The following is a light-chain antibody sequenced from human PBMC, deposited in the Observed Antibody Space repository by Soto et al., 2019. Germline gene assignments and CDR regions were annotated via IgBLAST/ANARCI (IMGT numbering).Light chain of an antibody. CDR2: GTS. Sequence: EIVLTQSPGTLSLSPGERATLPCRASQSFRSSYLAWYHLKAGQAPRLVIYGTSSSATGIPDRFSGSGCGTDFTLTISRQEHEDFAVYYCQRYGSSITFGQGTRLEI. V-gene: IGKV3-20*01. J-gene: IGKJ5*01. CDR3: QRYGSSIT. CDR1: QSFRSSY.